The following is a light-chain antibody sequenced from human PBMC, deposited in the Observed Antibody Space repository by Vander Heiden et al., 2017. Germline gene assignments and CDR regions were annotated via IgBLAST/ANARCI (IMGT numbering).Light chain of an antibody. J-gene: IGLJ3*02. CDR3: AAWDDSLNGLNWV. V-gene: IGLV1-44*01. Sequence: QSVLTQPPSASGTPGQRVTISCSGSRSNIGSNSVNWYQQLPGTAPRLLIYSNNQRPSGVPDRFSSSKSGTSASLAISGLQSEDEADYYCAAWDDSLNGLNWVFGGGTKLTVL. CDR2: SNN. CDR1: RSNIGSNS.